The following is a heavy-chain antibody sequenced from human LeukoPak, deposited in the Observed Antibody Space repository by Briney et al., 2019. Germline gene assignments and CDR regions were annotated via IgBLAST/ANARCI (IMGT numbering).Heavy chain of an antibody. D-gene: IGHD1-1*01. Sequence: SETLSLTCTVSGGSISSGGYYWSWIRQHPGKGLEWIGYIYYSGSTYYNPSLKSRVTISVDTSKNQFSLKLSSVTAADTAVYYCARVTIGKKRSQLYYFDYWGQGTLVTVSS. V-gene: IGHV4-31*03. CDR3: ARVTIGKKRSQLYYFDY. J-gene: IGHJ4*02. CDR1: GGSISSGGYY. CDR2: IYYSGST.